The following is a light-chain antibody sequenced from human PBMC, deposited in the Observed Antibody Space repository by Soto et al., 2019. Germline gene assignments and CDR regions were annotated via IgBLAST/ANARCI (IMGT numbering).Light chain of an antibody. Sequence: DIQMAQSPSSLSASVGDRVTITCRASRNIDTYLSWYQQKAGKAPKLLIFATSTLQSGVPSRFSGSGSGTDFTLTISSLQTEDFGTYYCHQTFTPPLTFGGGTRVEIK. V-gene: IGKV1-39*01. CDR3: HQTFTPPLT. CDR1: RNIDTY. J-gene: IGKJ4*01. CDR2: ATS.